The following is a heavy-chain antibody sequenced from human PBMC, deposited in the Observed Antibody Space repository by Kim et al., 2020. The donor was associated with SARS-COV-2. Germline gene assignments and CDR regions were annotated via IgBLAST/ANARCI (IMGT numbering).Heavy chain of an antibody. V-gene: IGHV1-46*01. Sequence: ASVKVSCKASGYTFTSYYMHWVRQAPGQGLEWMGIINPSGGSTSYAQKFQGRVTMTRDTSTSTVYMELSSLRSEDTAVYYCASHSGITMVRGVIRGAFDIWGQGTMVTVSS. CDR3: ASHSGITMVRGVIRGAFDI. D-gene: IGHD3-10*01. CDR2: INPSGGST. J-gene: IGHJ3*02. CDR1: GYTFTSYY.